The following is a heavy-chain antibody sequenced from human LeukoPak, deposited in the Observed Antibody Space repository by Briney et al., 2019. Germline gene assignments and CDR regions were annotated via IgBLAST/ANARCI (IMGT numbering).Heavy chain of an antibody. Sequence: GASVKVSCKASGYTFTSYYMHWVRQAPGQGLEWMGIINPSGGSTSYAQKFQGRVTMTRDMSTSTVYMELSSLRSEDTAVYYCARDLRGTAMVDKKHYYYYYMDVWGKGTTVTVSS. J-gene: IGHJ6*03. CDR1: GYTFTSYY. D-gene: IGHD5-18*01. CDR2: INPSGGST. V-gene: IGHV1-46*01. CDR3: ARDLRGTAMVDKKHYYYYYMDV.